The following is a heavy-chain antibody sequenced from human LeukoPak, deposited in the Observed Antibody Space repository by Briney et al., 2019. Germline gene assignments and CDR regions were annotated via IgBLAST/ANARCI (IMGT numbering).Heavy chain of an antibody. CDR3: ATTFGSSGHYFDS. J-gene: IGHJ4*02. CDR1: GIPFSRYA. V-gene: IGHV3-23*01. D-gene: IGHD6-13*01. CDR2: ISGSGGST. Sequence: GSPKPPLAAPGIPFSRYAMSWVRQAPGKGLEVVSAISGSGGSTYYADSVKGRFTISRDDSTKSVYLQMNNLRDDDTAIYYCATTFGSSGHYFDSWGQGTLVTVSS.